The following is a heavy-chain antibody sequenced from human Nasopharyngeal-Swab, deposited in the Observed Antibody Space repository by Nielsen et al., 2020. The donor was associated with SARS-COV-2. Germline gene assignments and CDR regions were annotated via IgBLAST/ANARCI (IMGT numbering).Heavy chain of an antibody. Sequence: ASVKVSCKASGYTFTGFYMHWVRQAPGQGLDWMGWINPNSGGTNYAQKFQDWVTMTRDTSISTVYMELSRLRSDDTAVYYCARPGLTAALNDAFDLWGQGTMVTVSS. V-gene: IGHV1-2*04. CDR2: INPNSGGT. D-gene: IGHD6-13*01. CDR3: ARPGLTAALNDAFDL. J-gene: IGHJ3*01. CDR1: GYTFTGFY.